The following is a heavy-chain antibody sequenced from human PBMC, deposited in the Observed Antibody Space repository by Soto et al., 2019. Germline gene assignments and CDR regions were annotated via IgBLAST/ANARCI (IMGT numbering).Heavy chain of an antibody. CDR3: AKTGRWSYSSSWFDY. Sequence: GGSLRLSCAASGFTFSSYGMHWVRQAPGKGLEWVAVISYDGSNKYYADSVKGRFTISRDNSKNTLYLQMNSLRAEDTAVYYCAKTGRWSYSSSWFDYWGQGTLVTVSS. CDR1: GFTFSSYG. J-gene: IGHJ4*02. CDR2: ISYDGSNK. V-gene: IGHV3-30*18. D-gene: IGHD6-13*01.